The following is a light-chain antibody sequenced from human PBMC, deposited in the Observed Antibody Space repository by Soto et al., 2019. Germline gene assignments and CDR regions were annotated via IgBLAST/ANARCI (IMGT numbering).Light chain of an antibody. CDR3: SSFARGDNPHVL. CDR2: EVT. J-gene: IGLJ2*01. CDR1: SSDVAGSDY. Sequence: QSVLTQPPSASGSPGQSVTISCTGTSSDVAGSDYVSWYQQHPGKAPKLIIYEVTKRPAGVPDRCSGSKSGNTASLTVSGLQADDESYYYCSSFARGDNPHVLFGGGTQLTGL. V-gene: IGLV2-8*01.